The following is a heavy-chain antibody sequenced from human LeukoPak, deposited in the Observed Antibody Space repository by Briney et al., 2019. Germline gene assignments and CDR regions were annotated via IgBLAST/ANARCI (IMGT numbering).Heavy chain of an antibody. CDR1: GYTFTSYA. CDR3: ARAGSTGLYSSSWYRPPYYYYYYMDV. J-gene: IGHJ6*03. V-gene: IGHV7-4-1*02. CDR2: INTNTGNP. D-gene: IGHD6-13*01. Sequence: ASVKVSCKASGYTFTSYAMNWVRQAPGQGLEWMGWINTNTGNPTYAQGFTGRFVFSLDTSVSTAYLQISSLKAEDTAVYYCARAGSTGLYSSSWYRPPYYYYYYMDVWGKGTTVTVSS.